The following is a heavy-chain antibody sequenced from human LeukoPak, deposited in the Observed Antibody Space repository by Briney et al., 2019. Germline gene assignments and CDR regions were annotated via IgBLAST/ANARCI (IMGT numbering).Heavy chain of an antibody. J-gene: IGHJ4*02. Sequence: GGSLRLSCAASGFTFSSYAMSWVRQAPGKGLEWVSAISGSGGSTYYADSVKGRFTISRDNAKNSLYLQMNSPRAEDTAVYYCARDLPMIDPPHYWGQGTLVTVSS. CDR3: ARDLPMIDPPHY. CDR2: ISGSGGST. V-gene: IGHV3-23*01. D-gene: IGHD3-22*01. CDR1: GFTFSSYA.